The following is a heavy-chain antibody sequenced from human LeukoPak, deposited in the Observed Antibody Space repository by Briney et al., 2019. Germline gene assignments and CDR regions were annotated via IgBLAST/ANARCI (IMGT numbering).Heavy chain of an antibody. V-gene: IGHV1-8*01. D-gene: IGHD3-10*01. CDR1: GYTFTSYA. J-gene: IGHJ6*02. CDR3: ARVQWFGELLNYGMDV. CDR2: MNPNSGNT. Sequence: ASVKVSCKASGYTFTSYAMNWVRQATGQGLEWMGWMNPNSGNTGYAQKFQGRVTMTRNTSISTAYMELSSLRSEDTAVYYCARVQWFGELLNYGMDVWGQGTTVTVSS.